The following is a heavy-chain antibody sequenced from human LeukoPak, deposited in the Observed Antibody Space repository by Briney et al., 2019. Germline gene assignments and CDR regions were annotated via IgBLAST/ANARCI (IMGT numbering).Heavy chain of an antibody. V-gene: IGHV1-18*01. CDR3: ARDREESIAVAGTSDY. Sequence: ASVKVSCTASGYTFTSYGISWVRQAPGQGLEWVGWISGYKDKTNYAQKFQGRVTMTTDTSTSTAYMELRSLRSDDTAVYYCARDREESIAVAGTSDYWGQGTLVTVSS. D-gene: IGHD6-19*01. CDR1: GYTFTSYG. CDR2: ISGYKDKT. J-gene: IGHJ4*02.